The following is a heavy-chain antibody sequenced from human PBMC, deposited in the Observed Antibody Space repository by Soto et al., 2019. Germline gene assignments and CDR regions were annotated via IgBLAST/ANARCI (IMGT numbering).Heavy chain of an antibody. Sequence: EVQLLESGGGLVQPGGSLRLSCAASGFTFSSYAMNWVRQAPGKGLEWVSVISGSAGSTYYADSVKGRFTISRDNSKNTLYLQMNSLRAEDTAVYYCASCGSGWYFDYWGQGTLVTVSS. J-gene: IGHJ4*02. CDR3: ASCGSGWYFDY. CDR1: GFTFSSYA. D-gene: IGHD6-19*01. V-gene: IGHV3-23*01. CDR2: ISGSAGST.